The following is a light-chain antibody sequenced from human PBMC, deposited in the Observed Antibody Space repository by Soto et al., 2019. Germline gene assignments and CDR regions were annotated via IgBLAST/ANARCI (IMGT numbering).Light chain of an antibody. CDR3: LQDYNYPWT. V-gene: IGKV1-6*01. J-gene: IGKJ1*01. CDR1: HGIRND. Sequence: ATQMTQSPSSLYASVGDTVTITFRASHGIRNDLGWYQQKKGKAPKIMIYAASSLQSGVPSRFSGSGYGTDFNLTISSLQSEDFATYYCLQDYNYPWTFGQGTKVDI. CDR2: AAS.